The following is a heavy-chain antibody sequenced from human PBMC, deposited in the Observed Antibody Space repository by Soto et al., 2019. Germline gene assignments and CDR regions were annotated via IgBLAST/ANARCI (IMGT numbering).Heavy chain of an antibody. V-gene: IGHV1-8*01. CDR3: ARNPYYDFWSGYSPYYYYYGMDV. J-gene: IGHJ6*02. Sequence: ASVKVSCKASGYTFTSYDINWVRQATGQGLEWMGWMNPNSGNTGYAQKFQGRVTMTRNTSISTAYMELSSLRSEDTAVYYCARNPYYDFWSGYSPYYYYYGMDVWGQGTTVTVSS. CDR2: MNPNSGNT. D-gene: IGHD3-3*01. CDR1: GYTFTSYD.